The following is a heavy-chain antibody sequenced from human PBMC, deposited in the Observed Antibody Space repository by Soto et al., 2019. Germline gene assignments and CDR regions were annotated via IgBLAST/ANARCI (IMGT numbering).Heavy chain of an antibody. V-gene: IGHV1-2*02. CDR3: ARNDYYDSIGYYQIRSFDP. CDR2: INSNSGDT. D-gene: IGHD3-22*01. Sequence: QVQLVQSGPEVKKPGASVKVSCKASGYTFTGYYMHWVRQAPGQGLEWMGWINSNSGDTNYAQKFQGRVTMTRDTSISTAYMELSRLRSDDTALYYCARNDYYDSIGYYQIRSFDPWGQGTLVTVSS. J-gene: IGHJ5*02. CDR1: GYTFTGYY.